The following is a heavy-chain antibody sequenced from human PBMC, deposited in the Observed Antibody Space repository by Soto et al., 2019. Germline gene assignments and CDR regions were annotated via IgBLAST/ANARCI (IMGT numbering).Heavy chain of an antibody. CDR2: ISGSDRST. V-gene: IGHV3-23*01. J-gene: IGHJ4*02. Sequence: PGGSLRLSCSGSGFDFSRDAMSWVRQAPGKGLEWVSMISGSDRSTFYADSVKGRFTISRDNSKNTLYLQMNSLRAEDTAVYYCARESYYYDSSGFSFPYWGQGTLVTVSS. D-gene: IGHD3-22*01. CDR1: GFDFSRDA. CDR3: ARESYYYDSSGFSFPY.